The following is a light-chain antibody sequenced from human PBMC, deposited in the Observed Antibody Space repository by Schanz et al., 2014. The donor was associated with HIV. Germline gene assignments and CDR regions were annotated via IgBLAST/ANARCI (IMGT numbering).Light chain of an antibody. CDR3: SSYTSSSTLV. CDR2: DSN. CDR1: SSNPGAGYA. Sequence: QSVLTQPPSVSGAPGQRVTISCTGSSSNPGAGYAVHWYQQLPGTAPTLLIYDSNNRPSGVPDRFSASKSGTSASLAITGLQAEDEAEYYCSSYTSSSTLVFGGGTKLTVL. V-gene: IGLV1-40*01. J-gene: IGLJ2*01.